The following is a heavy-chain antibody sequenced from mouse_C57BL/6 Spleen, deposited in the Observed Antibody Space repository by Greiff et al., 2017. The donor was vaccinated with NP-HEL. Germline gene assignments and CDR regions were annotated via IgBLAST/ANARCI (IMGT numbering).Heavy chain of an antibody. V-gene: IGHV1-72*01. CDR1: GYTFTSYW. Sequence: QVQLKEPGAELVKPGASVKLSCKASGYTFTSYWRHWVKQRPGRGLEGIGRIDPNSGGTKYNEKFKSKATLTVDKPSSTAYMQLSSLTSEDSAVYYCAREVYYWGQGTTLTVSS. CDR3: AREVYY. J-gene: IGHJ2*01. CDR2: IDPNSGGT.